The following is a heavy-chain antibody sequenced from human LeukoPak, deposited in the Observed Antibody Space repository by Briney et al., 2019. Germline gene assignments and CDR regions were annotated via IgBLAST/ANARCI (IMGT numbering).Heavy chain of an antibody. CDR2: IIKSGGDT. CDR1: GFTFSSYV. Sequence: GGSLRLSCAASGFTFSSYVMNWVRQAPGKGLEWVSGIIKSGGDTYYADSVKGRFTISRDNSKNTLYLQMNSLRAEDTALYYCAKGMSSSWYLFDYWGQGTLVTVSS. D-gene: IGHD6-13*01. V-gene: IGHV3-23*01. J-gene: IGHJ4*02. CDR3: AKGMSSSWYLFDY.